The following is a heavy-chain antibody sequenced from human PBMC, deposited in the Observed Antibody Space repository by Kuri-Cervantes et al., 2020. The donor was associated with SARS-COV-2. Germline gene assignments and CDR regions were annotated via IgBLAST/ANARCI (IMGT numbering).Heavy chain of an antibody. CDR3: ARAGYSTGWFPDWYFDL. J-gene: IGHJ2*01. Sequence: GESLKISCAASGFTVSTNYMSWVRQAPGKGLEWVSIIYSGGTTHYADSVKGRFTISRDNSKNTVNLQMNSLRGEDTALYYCARAGYSTGWFPDWYFDLWGRGTLVTVSS. V-gene: IGHV3-53*01. CDR1: GFTVSTNY. D-gene: IGHD6-19*01. CDR2: IYSGGTT.